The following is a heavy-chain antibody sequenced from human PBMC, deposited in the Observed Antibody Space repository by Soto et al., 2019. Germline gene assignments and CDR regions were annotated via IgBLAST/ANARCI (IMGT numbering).Heavy chain of an antibody. Sequence: QVQLQESGPGLVKPSQTLSLTCTVSGGSISSGDYCWTWIRQHPERGLEFIGYISHDGSTYYNPSLKSLLTIPLDPSKNQFSLKLSSMTAADTALSSCASSHGKIIVRPSYFAYWGQGTLVTVSS. V-gene: IGHV4-31*01. CDR2: ISHDGST. CDR1: GGSISSGDYC. CDR3: ASSHGKIIVRPSYFAY. J-gene: IGHJ4*02. D-gene: IGHD2-15*01.